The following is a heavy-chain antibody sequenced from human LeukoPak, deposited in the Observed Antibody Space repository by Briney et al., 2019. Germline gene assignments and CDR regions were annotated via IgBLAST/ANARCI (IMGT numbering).Heavy chain of an antibody. CDR2: LLHDGSEK. CDR1: GFTFSSYW. J-gene: IGHJ6*02. CDR3: ARDLGGYGYYGMDV. D-gene: IGHD3-22*01. Sequence: GGSLRLSCAVSGFTFSSYWMTWVRQAPGKGLEWVAVLLHDGSEKYYADSVKGRFTISRDTSKNMVYLQMNSLRAEETAVYYCARDLGGYGYYGMDVWGQGTTVTVSS. V-gene: IGHV3-30-3*01.